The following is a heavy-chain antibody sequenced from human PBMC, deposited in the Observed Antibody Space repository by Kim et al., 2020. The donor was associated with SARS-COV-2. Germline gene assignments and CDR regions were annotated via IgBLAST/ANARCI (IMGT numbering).Heavy chain of an antibody. CDR3: ARAGGYYGSGSYDPPDY. Sequence: SETLSLTCTVSGGSISSGGYYWSWIRQHPGKGLEWIGYIYYSGSTYYNPSLKSRVTISVDTSKNQFSLKLSSVTAADTAVYYCARAGGYYGSGSYDPPDYWGQGTLVTVSS. CDR2: IYYSGST. CDR1: GGSISSGGYY. V-gene: IGHV4-31*03. J-gene: IGHJ4*02. D-gene: IGHD3-10*01.